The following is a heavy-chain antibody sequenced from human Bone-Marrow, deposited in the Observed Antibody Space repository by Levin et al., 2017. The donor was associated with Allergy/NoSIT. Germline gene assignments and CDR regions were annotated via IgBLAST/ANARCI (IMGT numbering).Heavy chain of an antibody. D-gene: IGHD2-21*01. Sequence: SETLSLTCAVYGGSFSGYYWSWIRQPPGKGLEWIGEINHSGSTNYNPSLKSRVTISVDTSKNQFSLKLSSVTAADTAVYYCARAPVVSTTAGQFDYWGQGTLVTVSS. V-gene: IGHV4-34*01. CDR3: ARAPVVSTTAGQFDY. J-gene: IGHJ4*02. CDR1: GGSFSGYY. CDR2: INHSGST.